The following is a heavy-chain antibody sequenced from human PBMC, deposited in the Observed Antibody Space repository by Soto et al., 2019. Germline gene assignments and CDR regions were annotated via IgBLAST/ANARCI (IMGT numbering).Heavy chain of an antibody. J-gene: IGHJ4*02. CDR3: AQSGDSSGYYHFSFDY. CDR2: IIPIFGTA. CDR1: GGTFSSYA. Sequence: ASVKVSCKASGGTFSSYAISWVRQAPGQGLEWMGGIIPIFGTANYAQKFQGRVTITADESTSTAYMELSSLRSEDTAVYYCAQSGDSSGYYHFSFDYWGQGTLVTVSS. D-gene: IGHD3-22*01. V-gene: IGHV1-69*13.